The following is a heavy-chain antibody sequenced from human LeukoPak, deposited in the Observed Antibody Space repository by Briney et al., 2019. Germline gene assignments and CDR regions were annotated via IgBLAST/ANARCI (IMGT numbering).Heavy chain of an antibody. CDR3: ARAYCSSTSCPTFDI. D-gene: IGHD2-2*01. J-gene: IGHJ3*02. Sequence: SETLSLTCTVSGGSISSYYWSWIRQPPGKGLEWIGYIYYSGSTNYNPSLKSRVTISVDTSKNQFSLKLSSVTATDTAVYYCARAYCSSTSCPTFDIWGQGTMVTVSS. V-gene: IGHV4-59*01. CDR1: GGSISSYY. CDR2: IYYSGST.